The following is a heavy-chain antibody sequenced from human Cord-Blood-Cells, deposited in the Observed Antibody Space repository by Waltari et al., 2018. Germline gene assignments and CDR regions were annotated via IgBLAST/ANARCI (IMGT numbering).Heavy chain of an antibody. CDR3: AREPDYGDYFDY. D-gene: IGHD4-17*01. CDR2: ISSSSSYI. Sequence: EVQLVESGGGLVKPGGSLRLSCAAAGFTFSSHSMNWLRQAPGKGLEWGSSISSSSSYIYYADSVKGRFTISRDNAKNSLYLQMNSLRAEDTAVYYCAREPDYGDYFDYWGQGTLVTVSS. J-gene: IGHJ4*02. V-gene: IGHV3-21*01. CDR1: GFTFSSHS.